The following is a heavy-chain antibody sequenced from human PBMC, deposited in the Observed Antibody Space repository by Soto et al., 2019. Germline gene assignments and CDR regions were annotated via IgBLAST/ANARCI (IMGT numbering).Heavy chain of an antibody. J-gene: IGHJ6*02. V-gene: IGHV3-21*01. CDR1: GFTFSSYS. CDR2: ISSSSSYI. D-gene: IGHD6-13*01. Sequence: PGGSLRLSCAASGFTFSSYSMNWVRQAPGKGLEWVSSISSSSSYIYYADSVKGRFTISRDNAKNSLYLQMNSLRAEDTAVYYCARDRGQQLEGYYYGMDVWGQGTTVTVSS. CDR3: ARDRGQQLEGYYYGMDV.